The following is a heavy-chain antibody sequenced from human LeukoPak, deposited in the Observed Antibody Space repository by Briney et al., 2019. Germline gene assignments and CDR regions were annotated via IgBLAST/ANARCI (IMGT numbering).Heavy chain of an antibody. J-gene: IGHJ4*02. Sequence: GGSLRLSCAASGFTFSNYEMNWVRQAPGKGLEWVSYITGSGSTIFYADSVKGRFTISRDNAKNSLYLQMNSLRAEDTAVYYCARADCSGGSCPIDYWGQGTLVTVSS. CDR2: ITGSGSTI. CDR3: ARADCSGGSCPIDY. D-gene: IGHD2-15*01. CDR1: GFTFSNYE. V-gene: IGHV3-48*03.